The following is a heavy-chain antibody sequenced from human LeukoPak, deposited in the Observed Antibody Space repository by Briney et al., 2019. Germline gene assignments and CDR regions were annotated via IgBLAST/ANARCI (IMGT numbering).Heavy chain of an antibody. D-gene: IGHD1-26*01. J-gene: IGHJ5*02. CDR2: IGTAGDT. Sequence: GGSLRLSCAACGFTFSSYDMHWVRQATGKGLEWVSAIGTAGDTYYPGSVKGQFTISRENAKNSLYPQMNSLRAGDTAVYYCASWAHSGSPTNPWFDPWGQGTLVTVSS. V-gene: IGHV3-13*03. CDR1: GFTFSSYD. CDR3: ASWAHSGSPTNPWFDP.